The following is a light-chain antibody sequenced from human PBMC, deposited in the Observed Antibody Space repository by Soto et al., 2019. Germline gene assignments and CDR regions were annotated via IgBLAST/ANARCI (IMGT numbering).Light chain of an antibody. V-gene: IGKV1-5*03. J-gene: IGKJ4*01. CDR1: QSINSW. CDR3: QQYEAYPLT. Sequence: DIQLTQSPSTLSASVGDRVTITRRASQSINSWLAWYQQKPGKAPKLLVYKSSSLESGVPSRFSGSGSGTEFTLTISTLQPDDFATYYCQQYEAYPLTFGGGTKVEI. CDR2: KSS.